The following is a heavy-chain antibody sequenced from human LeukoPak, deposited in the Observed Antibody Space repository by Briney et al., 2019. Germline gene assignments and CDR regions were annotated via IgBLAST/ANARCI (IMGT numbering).Heavy chain of an antibody. CDR2: VNLQGST. J-gene: IGHJ4*02. V-gene: IGHV4-4*02. CDR1: GGSITSTNY. CDR3: ARRQGCSSTSCPPDY. Sequence: SETLSLTCGVSGGSITSTNYWTWVRQPPGKGLEWIGEVNLQGSTNYNPSLMGRVAISVDMSENHISLQLTSVTAADTAVYYCARRQGCSSTSCPPDYWGQGTLVTVSS. D-gene: IGHD2-2*01.